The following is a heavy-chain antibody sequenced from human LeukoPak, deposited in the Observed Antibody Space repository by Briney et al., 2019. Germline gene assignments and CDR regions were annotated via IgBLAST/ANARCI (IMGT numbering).Heavy chain of an antibody. Sequence: SVKVSCKASGGSFSSYTISWVRQAPGQGLEWMGRIIPILGIANYAQKFQGRVTITADKSTSTAYMELSSLRSEDTAVYYCARDQQGDSSSWYWGNNWFDPWGQGTLVTVSS. CDR3: ARDQQGDSSSWYWGNNWFDP. V-gene: IGHV1-69*04. CDR2: IIPILGIA. CDR1: GGSFSSYT. D-gene: IGHD6-13*01. J-gene: IGHJ5*02.